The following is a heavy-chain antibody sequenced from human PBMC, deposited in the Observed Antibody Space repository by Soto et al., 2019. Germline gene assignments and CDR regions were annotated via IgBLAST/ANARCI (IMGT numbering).Heavy chain of an antibody. J-gene: IGHJ3*02. CDR1: GFTFSSYS. Sequence: GGSLRLSCAASGFTFSSYSMNWVRQAPGKGLDWVSYISSSSSTIYYADSVKGRFTISRDNAKNSLYLQMNSLRAEDTAVYYCARVRSSGWYDAFDIWGQGTMVTVSS. V-gene: IGHV3-48*01. CDR2: ISSSSSTI. CDR3: ARVRSSGWYDAFDI. D-gene: IGHD6-19*01.